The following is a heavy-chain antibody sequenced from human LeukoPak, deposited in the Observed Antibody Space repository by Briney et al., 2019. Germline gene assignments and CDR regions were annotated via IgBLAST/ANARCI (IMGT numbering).Heavy chain of an antibody. D-gene: IGHD5-12*01. V-gene: IGHV3-11*01. CDR2: ISNTGSAM. Sequence: GGSLRPSCATSGFTFSDYYMNWLRQAPGRGLEWVSYISNTGSAMYYADSVKGRFTISRDNAKNSVYLQMNSLRAEDTAVYYCATDASGYFGPWGQGTLVTVSS. CDR3: ATDASGYFGP. CDR1: GFTFSDYY. J-gene: IGHJ5*02.